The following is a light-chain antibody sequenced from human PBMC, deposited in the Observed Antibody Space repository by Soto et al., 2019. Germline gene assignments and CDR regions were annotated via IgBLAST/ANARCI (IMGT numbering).Light chain of an antibody. J-gene: IGLJ1*01. V-gene: IGLV2-8*01. Sequence: HSVLTQPPSASGSPGQSVAISCTGTSSDVGGYNYVSWYQQHPGKAPKLMIYEVNKRPSGVPDRSSGSKSGNTASLTVSGLQAEDEADYYCSSYAGSSNVFGTGTKVTVL. CDR3: SSYAGSSNV. CDR2: EVN. CDR1: SSDVGGYNY.